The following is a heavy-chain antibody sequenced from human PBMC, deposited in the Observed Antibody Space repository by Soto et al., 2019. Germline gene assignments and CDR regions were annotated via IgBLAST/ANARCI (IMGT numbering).Heavy chain of an antibody. J-gene: IGHJ4*02. CDR3: ARDQGQLNKFDY. V-gene: IGHV3-30-3*01. Sequence: QVQLVESGGGVVQPGRSLRLSCAASGFTFSSYAMHWVRQAPGKGLEWVAVISYDGSNKYYADSVKGRFTISRDNSKNTLYLQMNSLRAEDTAVYYCARDQGQLNKFDYWGQGTLVTVSS. CDR2: ISYDGSNK. CDR1: GFTFSSYA. D-gene: IGHD6-13*01.